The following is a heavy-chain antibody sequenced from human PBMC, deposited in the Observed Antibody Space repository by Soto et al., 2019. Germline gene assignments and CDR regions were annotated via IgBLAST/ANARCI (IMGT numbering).Heavy chain of an antibody. Sequence: VQLVESGGGLVKPGGSLRLSCAASGFTFSSYSMNWVRQAPGKGLEWVSSISSSSSYIYYADSVKGRFTISRDNAKNSLYLQMNSLRAEDTAVYYCARDTAMVSASYYYGMDVWGQGTTVTVSS. CDR3: ARDTAMVSASYYYGMDV. V-gene: IGHV3-21*01. J-gene: IGHJ6*02. CDR1: GFTFSSYS. CDR2: ISSSSSYI. D-gene: IGHD5-18*01.